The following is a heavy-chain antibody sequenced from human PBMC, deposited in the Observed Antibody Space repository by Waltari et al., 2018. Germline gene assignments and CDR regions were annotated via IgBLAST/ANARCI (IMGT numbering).Heavy chain of an antibody. D-gene: IGHD3-3*01. CDR1: GCTFSRYS. CDR3: ARGALFDDFWSGYVGKYYYYYGMDV. V-gene: IGHV3-21*01. J-gene: IGHJ6*02. CDR2: LSSSSSYI. Sequence: EVQLVESGGGLVKPGGSLRLCCAASGCTFSRYSMNWVRQAPGMGLEWVTPLSSSSSYIYYADSVKGRFTISRDNAKNSLYLQMNSLRAEDTAVYYCARGALFDDFWSGYVGKYYYYYGMDVWGQGTTVTVSS.